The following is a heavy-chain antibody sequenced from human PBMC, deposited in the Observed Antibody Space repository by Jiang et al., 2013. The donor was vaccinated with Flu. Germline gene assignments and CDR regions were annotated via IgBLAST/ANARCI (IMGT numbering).Heavy chain of an antibody. CDR1: GGTLSTFA. CDR2: IIPIFGAP. Sequence: VQLVESGAEVQKPGSSMKVSCKASGGTLSTFAINWVRQAPGQGLEWVGGIIPIFGAPNYAQKFQDRVTITADESTTTAYMEMRNLKSEDTAVYYCASRSRGYSSDSWGQGTLVTVSS. V-gene: IGHV1-69*01. CDR3: ASRSRGYSSDS. D-gene: IGHD3-22*01. J-gene: IGHJ5*01.